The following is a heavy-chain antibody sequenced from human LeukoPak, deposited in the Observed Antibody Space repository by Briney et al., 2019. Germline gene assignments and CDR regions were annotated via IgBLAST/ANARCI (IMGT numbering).Heavy chain of an antibody. D-gene: IGHD3-22*01. Sequence: SVKVSCKASGGTFSSYAISWVRQAPGQGLEWMGGIIPIFGTANYAQKFQGRVTITADESTSTAYMELSSLRSEDTAVYYCARGGYYDRSAASDIWGQGTMVTVSS. CDR2: IIPIFGTA. CDR3: ARGGYYDRSAASDI. V-gene: IGHV1-69*13. J-gene: IGHJ3*02. CDR1: GGTFSSYA.